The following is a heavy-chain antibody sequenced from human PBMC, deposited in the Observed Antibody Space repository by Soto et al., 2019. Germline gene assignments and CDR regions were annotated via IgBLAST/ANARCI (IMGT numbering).Heavy chain of an antibody. J-gene: IGHJ5*02. CDR1: GFTFSSYG. D-gene: IGHD2-2*01. CDR2: ISYGGSNK. CDR3: AKDNCISTSCYRLYNWFDP. Sequence: QVQLVESGGGVVQPGRSLRLSCAASGFTFSSYGMHWARQAPGKGLEWVAVISYGGSNKYYADSVKGRFTIFRDNSKNTLYLQMNNLRAEDTAVYYCAKDNCISTSCYRLYNWFDPWGQGTLVTVSS. V-gene: IGHV3-30*18.